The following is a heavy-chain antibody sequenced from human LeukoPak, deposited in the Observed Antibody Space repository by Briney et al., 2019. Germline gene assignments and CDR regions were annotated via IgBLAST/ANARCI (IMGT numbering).Heavy chain of an antibody. CDR2: INYNGENT. D-gene: IGHD2-15*01. CDR3: AREEIGLNPDTPHWFDP. Sequence: SETLSLTCTVSGGSFSGFLWSWIRQPPGKGLEWIGEINYNGENTNYNPSLKSRVTMSVDTSTSTVYMELSSLRSEDTAVYYCAREEIGLNPDTPHWFDPWGQGTLVTVSS. V-gene: IGHV4-34*10. CDR1: GGSFSGFL. J-gene: IGHJ5*02.